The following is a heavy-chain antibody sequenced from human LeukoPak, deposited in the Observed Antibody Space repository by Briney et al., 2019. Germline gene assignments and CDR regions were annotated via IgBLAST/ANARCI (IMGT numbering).Heavy chain of an antibody. CDR3: ARARITMVRGTYYYYGMDV. D-gene: IGHD3-10*01. Sequence: GGSLRLSCAASGFTFSSYSMNWVRQAPGKGLEWVSYISSSSSTIYYADSAKGRFTISRDNAKNSLYLQMNSLRAEDTAVYYCARARITMVRGTYYYYGMDVWGQGTTVTVSS. V-gene: IGHV3-48*01. J-gene: IGHJ6*02. CDR1: GFTFSSYS. CDR2: ISSSSSTI.